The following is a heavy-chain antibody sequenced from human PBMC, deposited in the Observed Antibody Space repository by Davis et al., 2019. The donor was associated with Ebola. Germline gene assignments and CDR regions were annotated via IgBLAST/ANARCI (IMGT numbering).Heavy chain of an antibody. J-gene: IGHJ4*02. Sequence: GESLKISCAASGFTVSSNYVNWVRQAPGKGLEWVSVIYSGGSGSTYYADSVKGRFTISRDNSKNTVYFQMNSLRAEDTAVYYCARAYGDYGLDYWGQGTLVTVSS. CDR2: IYSGGSGST. CDR3: ARAYGDYGLDY. CDR1: GFTVSSNY. D-gene: IGHD4-17*01. V-gene: IGHV3-66*01.